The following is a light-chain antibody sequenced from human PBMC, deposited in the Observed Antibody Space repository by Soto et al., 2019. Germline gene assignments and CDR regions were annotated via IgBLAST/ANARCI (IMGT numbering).Light chain of an antibody. Sequence: EIVMTQSPATLSVSPGERATLSCRASQSVSSNLAWYQQKPGQAPRLLIYGTSTRATGVPAGFSGSGSGTEFTLTISSLQSEDFAVYYCQQYNNWPRTSGQGTKVDIK. V-gene: IGKV3-15*01. J-gene: IGKJ1*01. CDR1: QSVSSN. CDR3: QQYNNWPRT. CDR2: GTS.